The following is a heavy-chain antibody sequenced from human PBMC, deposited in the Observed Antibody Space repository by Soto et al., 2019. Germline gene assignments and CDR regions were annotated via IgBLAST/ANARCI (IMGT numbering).Heavy chain of an antibody. D-gene: IGHD2-15*01. Sequence: SETLSLTCTVSGGSISSGDYYWSWIRQPPGKGLEWIGYIYYSGSTYYNPSLKSRVTISVDTSKNQFSLKLSSVTAADTAVYYCARRSDIVDDAFDIWGQGTMVTVSS. CDR2: IYYSGST. J-gene: IGHJ3*02. CDR3: ARRSDIVDDAFDI. CDR1: GGSISSGDYY. V-gene: IGHV4-30-4*01.